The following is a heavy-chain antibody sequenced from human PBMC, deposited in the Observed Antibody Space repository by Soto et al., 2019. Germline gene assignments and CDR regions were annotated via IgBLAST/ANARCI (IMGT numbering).Heavy chain of an antibody. J-gene: IGHJ5*02. CDR1: GYSISSGYY. Sequence: SETLSLTCAVSGYSISSGYYWGWIRQPPGKGLEWIGSIYHSGSTYYNPSLKSRVTISVDTSKNQFSLKLSSVTAADTAVYYYARAEVTNWFDPWGQGTLVTVSS. CDR2: IYHSGST. CDR3: ARAEVTNWFDP. V-gene: IGHV4-38-2*01.